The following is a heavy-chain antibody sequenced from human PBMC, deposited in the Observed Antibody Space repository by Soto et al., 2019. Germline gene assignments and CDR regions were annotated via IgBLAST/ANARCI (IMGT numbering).Heavy chain of an antibody. V-gene: IGHV3-21*01. D-gene: IGHD3-10*01. J-gene: IGHJ4*02. CDR1: GFTFSSYS. Sequence: EVQLVESGGGLVKPGGSLRLSCAASGFTFSSYSMNWVRQAPGKGLEWVSSISSSSSYIYYADSVKGRFAISRDNAKNPLYRQSDSLRAEDMAVYYCARAIGGVWFGELLGYFDHWGQGTLVTVFS. CDR3: ARAIGGVWFGELLGYFDH. CDR2: ISSSSSYI.